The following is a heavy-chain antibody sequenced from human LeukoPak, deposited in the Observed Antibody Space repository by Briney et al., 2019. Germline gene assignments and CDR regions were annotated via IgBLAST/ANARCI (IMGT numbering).Heavy chain of an antibody. Sequence: SQTLSLTCAVSSGSISSGGYSWSWIRQPPGKGLEWIGYIYHSGSTYYNPSLKSRVTISVDTSKNQFSLKLSSVTAADTAVYYCARGGRGYSYGRKRYYFDYWGQGTLVTVSS. CDR3: ARGGRGYSYGRKRYYFDY. D-gene: IGHD5-18*01. V-gene: IGHV4-30-2*01. CDR2: IYHSGST. J-gene: IGHJ4*02. CDR1: SGSISSGGYS.